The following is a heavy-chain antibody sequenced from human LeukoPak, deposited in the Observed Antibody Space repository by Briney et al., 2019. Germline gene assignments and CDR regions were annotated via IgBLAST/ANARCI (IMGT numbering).Heavy chain of an antibody. CDR3: ARVGALGYYDSSGYYPTEN. CDR1: GGSFSGYY. J-gene: IGHJ4*02. Sequence: SETLSLTRAVYGGSFSGYYWSWIRQPPGKGLEWIGEINHSGSTNYNPSLKSRVTISVDTSKNQFSLKLSSVTAADTAVYYCARVGALGYYDSSGYYPTENWGQGTLVTVSS. CDR2: INHSGST. V-gene: IGHV4-34*01. D-gene: IGHD3-22*01.